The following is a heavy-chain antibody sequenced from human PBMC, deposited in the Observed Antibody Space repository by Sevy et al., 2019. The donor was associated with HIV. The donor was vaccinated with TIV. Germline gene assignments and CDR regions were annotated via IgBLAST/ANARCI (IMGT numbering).Heavy chain of an antibody. CDR1: SYTFSNYG. V-gene: IGHV1-18*01. CDR3: ARGYSSTYYGSVDY. CDR2: ISGFNGNT. J-gene: IGHJ4*02. Sequence: ASVKVSCKASSYTFSNYGITWVRQAPGQGLEWVGWISGFNGNTKYAQKFQGRVTVTTDTSMTTVYMELRSLRSDDTTVYYCARGYSSTYYGSVDYWGQGTLVTVSS. D-gene: IGHD6-13*01.